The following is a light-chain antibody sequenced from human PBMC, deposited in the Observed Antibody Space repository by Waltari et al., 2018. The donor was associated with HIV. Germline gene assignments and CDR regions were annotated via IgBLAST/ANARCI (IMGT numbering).Light chain of an antibody. CDR2: QDD. Sequence: SYDLSQPPSVSVSPGQTASITCSGDKLGDKYVSWYQQYPVQSPVLVIYQDDRRPSGIPERFSGSNSGTTATLTIGGTQTMDEADYYCQAWDSSAVVFGRGTKLTVL. CDR1: KLGDKY. CDR3: QAWDSSAVV. V-gene: IGLV3-1*01. J-gene: IGLJ3*02.